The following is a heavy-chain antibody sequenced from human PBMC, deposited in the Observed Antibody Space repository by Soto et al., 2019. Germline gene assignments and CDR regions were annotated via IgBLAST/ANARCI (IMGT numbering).Heavy chain of an antibody. CDR3: ARGWTTVTTIWFDP. V-gene: IGHV4-34*01. CDR2: INHSGST. Sequence: SETMDLTCAVYGGSFNGYYWSWIRQPPGKGLEWIGEINHSGSTNYNPSLKSRVTISVDTSKNQFSLKLSSVTAADTAVYYCARGWTTVTTIWFDPWGQGTLVTVSS. J-gene: IGHJ5*02. D-gene: IGHD4-4*01. CDR1: GGSFNGYY.